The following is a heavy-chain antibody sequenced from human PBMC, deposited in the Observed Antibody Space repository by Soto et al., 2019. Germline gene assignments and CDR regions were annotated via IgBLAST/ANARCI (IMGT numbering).Heavy chain of an antibody. Sequence: SETLSLTCTVSGGSISSYYWSWIRQPPGKGLEWIGYIYYSGSTNYNPSLKSRVTISVDTSKNQFSLKLSSVTAADTAVYYCARADYYGSGIFYGMDVWGQGTTVTVSS. V-gene: IGHV4-59*01. J-gene: IGHJ6*02. CDR2: IYYSGST. D-gene: IGHD3-10*01. CDR1: GGSISSYY. CDR3: ARADYYGSGIFYGMDV.